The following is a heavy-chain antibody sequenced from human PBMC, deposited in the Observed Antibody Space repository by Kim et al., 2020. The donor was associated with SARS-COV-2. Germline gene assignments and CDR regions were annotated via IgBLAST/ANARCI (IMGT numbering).Heavy chain of an antibody. D-gene: IGHD2-2*01. CDR3: ARSSNEWGSFGVVVPAVDAFDI. CDR1: GGSISSGGYY. CDR2: IYYSGST. J-gene: IGHJ3*02. V-gene: IGHV4-31*03. Sequence: SETLSLTCTVSGGSISSGGYYWSWIRQHPGKGLEWIGYIYYSGSTYYNPSLKSRVTISVDTSKNQFSLKLSSVTAADTAVYYCARSSNEWGSFGVVVPAVDAFDIWGQGTMVTVSS.